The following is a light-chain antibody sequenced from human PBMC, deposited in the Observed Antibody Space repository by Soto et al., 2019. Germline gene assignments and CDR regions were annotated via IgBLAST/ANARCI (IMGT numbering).Light chain of an antibody. Sequence: EIVLTQSPATLSLSPGVRATLSCRASQSVSSYLAWYQQKPGQAPRLLISDASNRATGIPARFSGSGSGTDFTLTVSSLEPEDFAVYYCQQRRDWPLTFGGGTKVEI. CDR3: QQRRDWPLT. J-gene: IGKJ4*01. CDR2: DAS. CDR1: QSVSSY. V-gene: IGKV3-11*01.